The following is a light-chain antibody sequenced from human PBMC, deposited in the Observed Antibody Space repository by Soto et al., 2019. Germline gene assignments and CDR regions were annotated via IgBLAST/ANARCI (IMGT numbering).Light chain of an antibody. CDR3: QQRKDYPLT. CDR1: QGISSH. Sequence: DLQFAPSPSFLSASVLDRVTITCRASQGISSHLAWFQQKPGRAPKLLVYAASTLQSGVPSRFSGSGSGTEFTLTISSLQPEDFATYYCQQRKDYPLTFGGGTKVDIK. V-gene: IGKV1-9*01. CDR2: AAS. J-gene: IGKJ4*01.